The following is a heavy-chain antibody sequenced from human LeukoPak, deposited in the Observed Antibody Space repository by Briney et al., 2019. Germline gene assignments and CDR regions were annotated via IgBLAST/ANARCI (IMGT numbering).Heavy chain of an antibody. J-gene: IGHJ3*02. Sequence: GGSLSSSFAAPGFTFSTCSRNWFRKPPGKGLSWFSSISSSSTYIYYADSLEGRFTISRDNVRNSLYLQMNSLRAEDTAVYYCAGDYEGNLAFDIWGQGTMVTVSS. V-gene: IGHV3-21*01. CDR2: ISSSSTYI. D-gene: IGHD4-23*01. CDR1: GFTFSTCS. CDR3: AGDYEGNLAFDI.